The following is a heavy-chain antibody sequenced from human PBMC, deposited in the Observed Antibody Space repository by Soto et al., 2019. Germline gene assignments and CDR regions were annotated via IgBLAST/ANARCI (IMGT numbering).Heavy chain of an antibody. CDR2: IWYDGSNK. CDR1: GFTFSSYG. V-gene: IGHV3-33*01. D-gene: IGHD2-2*01. CDR3: ARDRRLGYCSSTSCYLYYGMDV. J-gene: IGHJ6*02. Sequence: QVQLVESGGGVVQPGRSLRLSCAASGFTFSSYGMRWVRQAPGKGLEWVAVIWYDGSNKYYADSVKGRFTISRDNSKNTLYLQMNSLRAEDTAVYYCARDRRLGYCSSTSCYLYYGMDVWGQGTTVTVSS.